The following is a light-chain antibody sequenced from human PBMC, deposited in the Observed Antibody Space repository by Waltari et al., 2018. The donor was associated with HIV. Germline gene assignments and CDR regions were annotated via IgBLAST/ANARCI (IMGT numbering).Light chain of an antibody. J-gene: IGKJ4*01. V-gene: IGKV1-5*03. Sequence: DIQMTQSPSTLSASVGDRVTITCRASQSFTTWLAWYQQKPGKAPKLLIYQASSLQSGVPSRFSGSGSGTEFTLTISSLQPEDFATYYCQQYNTYSPLTFGGGTKVEIK. CDR2: QAS. CDR3: QQYNTYSPLT. CDR1: QSFTTW.